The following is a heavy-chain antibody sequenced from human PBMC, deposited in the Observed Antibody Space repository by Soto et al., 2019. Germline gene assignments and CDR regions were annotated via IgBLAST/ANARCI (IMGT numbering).Heavy chain of an antibody. J-gene: IGHJ4*02. Sequence: TSETLSLTCAVYGGSFSGYYWSWIRQPPGKGLEWIGEINHSGSTNYNPSLKSRVTISVDTSKNQFSLKLSSVTAADTAVYYCARGGVATIRLDYWGQGTLVTVSS. CDR1: GGSFSGYY. D-gene: IGHD5-12*01. CDR3: ARGGVATIRLDY. CDR2: INHSGST. V-gene: IGHV4-34*01.